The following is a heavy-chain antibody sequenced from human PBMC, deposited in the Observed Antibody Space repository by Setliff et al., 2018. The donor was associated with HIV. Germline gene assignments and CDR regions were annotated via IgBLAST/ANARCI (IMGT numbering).Heavy chain of an antibody. CDR3: TKGRLGQADY. CDR2: IYYSGSA. CDR1: GDSISASY. Sequence: SETLSLTCAVSGDSISASYWNWIRQFPGGGLEWIGYIYYSGSAKYNPSLKRRVTISIDKSRKYFSLKLPSVTAADTAMYFCTKGRLGQADYWGQGTLVTVSS. V-gene: IGHV4-59*01. J-gene: IGHJ4*02. D-gene: IGHD4-17*01.